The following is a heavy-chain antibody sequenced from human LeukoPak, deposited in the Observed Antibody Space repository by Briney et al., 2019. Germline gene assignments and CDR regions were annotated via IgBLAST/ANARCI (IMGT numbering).Heavy chain of an antibody. D-gene: IGHD6-13*01. V-gene: IGHV4-30-2*05. CDR1: GGSINSGSYG. CDR2: IYRSGST. CDR3: ARDWGQQLVTNYGMDV. Sequence: SETLSLTCAVSGGSINSGSYGWSWIRQPPGKGLEWIGYIYRSGSTYYNPSLKSRVTISVDTSKNQFSLKLSSVTAADTAVYYCARDWGQQLVTNYGMDVWGQGTTVTVSS. J-gene: IGHJ6*02.